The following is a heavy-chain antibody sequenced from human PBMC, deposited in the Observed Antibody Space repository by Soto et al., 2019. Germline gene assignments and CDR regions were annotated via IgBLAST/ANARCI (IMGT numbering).Heavy chain of an antibody. D-gene: IGHD3-16*01. CDR1: GYTLTELS. CDR2: FDPENGNT. CDR3: ARDFTGWPPDGVDS. Sequence: GASVKVSCKVSGYTLTELSMHWVRQAPGKGLEWMGCFDPENGNTIYAQNLRGRVTMTTDASTSTAYMELRSLRYDDTAMYYCARDFTGWPPDGVDSWGQGTQVTVSS. J-gene: IGHJ4*02. V-gene: IGHV1-24*01.